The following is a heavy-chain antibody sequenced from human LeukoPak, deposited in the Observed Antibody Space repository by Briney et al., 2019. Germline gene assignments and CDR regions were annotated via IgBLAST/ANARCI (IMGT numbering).Heavy chain of an antibody. J-gene: IGHJ4*02. CDR2: IEYSGGSA. CDR1: GFTLSSYE. V-gene: IGHV3-23*01. Sequence: GGSLRLSCTVSGFTLSSYEMSWIRQAPGKGLEWVSSIEYSGGSAYYADSVKGRFTISRDNSKNTLYLQMNSLRPEDTAVYYCAPSGSAFDYWGQGTLVTVSS. D-gene: IGHD3-10*01. CDR3: APSGSAFDY.